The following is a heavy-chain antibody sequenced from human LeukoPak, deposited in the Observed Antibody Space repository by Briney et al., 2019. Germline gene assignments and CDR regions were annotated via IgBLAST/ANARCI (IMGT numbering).Heavy chain of an antibody. CDR2: ISAYNGNT. J-gene: IGHJ5*02. CDR1: GYTFTSYG. D-gene: IGHD3-16*02. Sequence: GASVKVSCKASGYTFTSYGISWVRQAPGQGLEWMGWISAYNGNTNYAQKLQGRVAMTTDTSTSTAYMELRSLRSDDTAVYYCAGEGLSYDYIWGSYRPNWFDPWGQGTLVTVSS. V-gene: IGHV1-18*01. CDR3: AGEGLSYDYIWGSYRPNWFDP.